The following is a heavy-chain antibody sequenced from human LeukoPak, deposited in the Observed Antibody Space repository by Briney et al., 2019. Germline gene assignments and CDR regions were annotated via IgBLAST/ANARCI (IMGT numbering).Heavy chain of an antibody. V-gene: IGHV1-69*11. CDR2: IIPFLGTT. D-gene: IGHD2-21*01. CDR1: GGVFTTYA. J-gene: IGHJ4*02. CDR3: TIIPNVILFTHYFEY. Sequence: ASVKVSCKASGGVFTTYAISWVRQAPGQGLEWMGSIIPFLGTTNYAQKFQGRVTITADEPTRTAYMELTYVRSDDTAVYYCTIIPNVILFTHYFEYWGQGTLVTVSS.